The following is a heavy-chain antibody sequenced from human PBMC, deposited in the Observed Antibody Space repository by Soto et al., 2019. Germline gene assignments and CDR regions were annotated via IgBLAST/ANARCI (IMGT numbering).Heavy chain of an antibody. D-gene: IGHD2-15*01. CDR3: ARGDIVVVVATLDY. CDR1: GFTFSSYA. Sequence: QVQLVESGGGVVQPGRSLRLSCAASGFTFSSYAMHWVRQAPGKGLEWVAVISYDGINKYYADSVKGRFTISRDNSKNTLYLQMNSLRAEDTAVYYCARGDIVVVVATLDYWGQGTLVTVSS. V-gene: IGHV3-30-3*01. J-gene: IGHJ4*02. CDR2: ISYDGINK.